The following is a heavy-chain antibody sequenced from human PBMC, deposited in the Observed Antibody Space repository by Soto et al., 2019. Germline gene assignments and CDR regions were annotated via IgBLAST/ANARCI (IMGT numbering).Heavy chain of an antibody. CDR2: ISSDGSNE. CDR1: GFTFSTYA. J-gene: IGHJ4*02. D-gene: IGHD1-1*01. CDR3: VSRGISAFVH. V-gene: IGHV3-30-3*01. Sequence: QVQVVESGGGVVQPGGSLRLSCAASGFTFSTYAMHWVCQAPGKGPDWVAFISSDGSNEYYADSVKGRFTISRDNSKKTLYLQMNSLRPEDTAVYCCVSRGISAFVHWGQGTLVTVSS.